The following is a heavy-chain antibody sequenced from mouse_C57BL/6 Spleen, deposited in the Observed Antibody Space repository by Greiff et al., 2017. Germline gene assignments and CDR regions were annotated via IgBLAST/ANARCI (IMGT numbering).Heavy chain of an antibody. V-gene: IGHV1-55*01. D-gene: IGHD1-1*01. Sequence: VQLQQPGAELVKPGASVKMSCKASGYTFTSYWITWVKQRPGQGLEWIGDIYPGSGSTTDNEKFKSKATLTVDTYSSTDYMQLSRLTSEDSAIYYGARGVYCYGSPYYAMYYRGQGTSVTVSS. J-gene: IGHJ4*01. CDR3: ARGVYCYGSPYYAMYY. CDR2: IYPGSGST. CDR1: GYTFTSYW.